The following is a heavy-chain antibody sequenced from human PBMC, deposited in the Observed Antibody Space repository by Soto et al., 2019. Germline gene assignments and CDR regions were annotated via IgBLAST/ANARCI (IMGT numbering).Heavy chain of an antibody. CDR3: ARGWFGTDG. CDR1: GFTLSGRS. D-gene: IGHD3-10*01. CDR2: IDNTGTDS. J-gene: IGHJ6*04. V-gene: IGHV3-74*01. Sequence: EVQLVESGGGLVQPGGSLRLSCAASGFTLSGRSMHWVRQAPGKGLVWVSGIDNTGTDSTYADSVKGRFNSSRDNAKNMLFLQMNSLRVEDTALYYCARGWFGTDGWGKGTTVTVSS.